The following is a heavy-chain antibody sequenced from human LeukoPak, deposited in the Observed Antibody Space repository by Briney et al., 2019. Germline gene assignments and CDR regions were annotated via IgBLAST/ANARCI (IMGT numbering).Heavy chain of an antibody. D-gene: IGHD3-10*01. CDR2: IYHSGST. V-gene: IGHV4-30-2*01. J-gene: IGHJ5*02. Sequence: SQTLSLTCAVSGGSISSGGYSWSWIRQPPGKGLEWIGYIYHSGSTYYNPSLKSRVTISVDRSKNQFSLKLSSATAADTAVYYCARGRITMVRGINWFDPWGQGTLVTVSS. CDR1: GGSISSGGYS. CDR3: ARGRITMVRGINWFDP.